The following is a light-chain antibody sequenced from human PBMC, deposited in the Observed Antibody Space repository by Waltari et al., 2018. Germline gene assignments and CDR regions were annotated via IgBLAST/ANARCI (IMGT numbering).Light chain of an antibody. CDR3: SSHTSSVPHV. V-gene: IGLV2-14*01. CDR1: SNDVGGYGY. Sequence: QSALTQPASVSGSPGQSITISCTGTSNDVGGYGYVSWYQQYPGKAPKPIIYEASYRPSGISTRFSGSKSGNTASLTISGLQAEDEADYYCSSHTSSVPHVFGTGTRVTVV. J-gene: IGLJ1*01. CDR2: EAS.